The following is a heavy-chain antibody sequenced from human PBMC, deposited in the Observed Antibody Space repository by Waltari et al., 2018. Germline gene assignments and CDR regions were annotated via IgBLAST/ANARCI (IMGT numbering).Heavy chain of an antibody. D-gene: IGHD1-26*01. CDR2: INPGGGST. V-gene: IGHV1-46*03. J-gene: IGHJ4*02. CDR1: GYTFTSYY. CDR3: ASSPTGGKEPDDDY. Sequence: QVQLVQSGAEVKKPGASVKVSCKASGYTFTSYYMHWVRQAPGQGVEWMGIINPGGGSTSYAQKFQGRGTMTRDTSTSTVYMGLSSLRSEDTAVYYCASSPTGGKEPDDDYWGQGTLVTVSS.